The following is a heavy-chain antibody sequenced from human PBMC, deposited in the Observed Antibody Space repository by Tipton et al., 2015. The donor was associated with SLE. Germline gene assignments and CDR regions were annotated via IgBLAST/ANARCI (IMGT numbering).Heavy chain of an antibody. CDR2: IYYSGST. J-gene: IGHJ4*02. CDR1: GGSISSYY. V-gene: IGHV4-59*12. CDR3: ASGTLEWSHEPDY. Sequence: GLVKPSETLSLTCTVSGGSISSYYWSWIRQPPGKGLEWIGYIYYSGSTKYNPSLKSRVTISVDTSKNQFSLKLSSVTAADTAMFYCASGTLEWSHEPDYWGQGTLVTVSS. D-gene: IGHD3-3*01.